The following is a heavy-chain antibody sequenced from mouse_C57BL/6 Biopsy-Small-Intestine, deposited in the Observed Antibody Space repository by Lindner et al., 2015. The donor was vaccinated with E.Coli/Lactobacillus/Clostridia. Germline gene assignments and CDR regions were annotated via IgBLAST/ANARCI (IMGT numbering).Heavy chain of an antibody. J-gene: IGHJ3*01. CDR3: APGFAY. V-gene: IGHV14-2*01. CDR2: IDPEDGET. Sequence: VQLQESGAELVKPGASVKLSCTSSDFNIEDYYMHWVKQRTEQGLEWIGRIDPEDGETKYAPNFQDKATITADTSSNTAYLQLSSLTSDDTAVYYCAPGFAYWGQGTLVTVSA. CDR1: DFNIEDYY.